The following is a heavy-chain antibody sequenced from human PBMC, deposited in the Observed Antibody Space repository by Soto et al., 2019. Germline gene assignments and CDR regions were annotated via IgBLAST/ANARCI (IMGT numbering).Heavy chain of an antibody. CDR2: IRNKADSYRT. V-gene: IGHV3-73*02. CDR1: GLSFRDSA. CDR3: SRHDRNWGSCDY. Sequence: EVQLVESGGGLVQPGGSLTLSCAVSGLSFRDSAMHWVRQASRQGLEWVGRIRNKADSYRTEYGATVTGSFIITRDDSKNMAYMPMSSLKPEDTAVYYCSRHDRNWGSCDYWGLGTRVTVSS. D-gene: IGHD7-27*01. J-gene: IGHJ4*02.